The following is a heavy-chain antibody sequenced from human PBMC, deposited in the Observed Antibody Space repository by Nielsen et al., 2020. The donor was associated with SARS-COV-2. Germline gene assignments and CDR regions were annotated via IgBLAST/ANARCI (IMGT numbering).Heavy chain of an antibody. V-gene: IGHV3-30*04. CDR2: ISGDGDRT. CDR3: ARVRVRYYDNGPPYFGY. Sequence: GESLKISCAAAGFSFDTYAMHWVRQAPGKGLEWLAIISGDGDRTYYADSVKGRFTISRDNAKNTLYLQMNSLRAEDTAVYYCARVRVRYYDNGPPYFGYWGQGTLVTVSS. D-gene: IGHD3-22*01. J-gene: IGHJ4*02. CDR1: GFSFDTYA.